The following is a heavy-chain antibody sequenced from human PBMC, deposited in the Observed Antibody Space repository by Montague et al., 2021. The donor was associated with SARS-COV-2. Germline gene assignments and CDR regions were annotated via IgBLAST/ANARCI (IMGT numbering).Heavy chain of an antibody. Sequence: SETLSLTCSRQCRGTQAHNGRAHVRTPVTSLARIPSIACRKNTNYNPSLNSRVTISVDTSKNQFSLKLTSVTAADTAVYFCARESDSYPSGTQYFDLWGRGTLVTVSS. V-gene: IGHV4-59*11. D-gene: IGHD5-18*01. J-gene: IGHJ2*01. CDR3: ARESDSYPSGTQYFDL. CDR2: IACRKNT. CDR1: CRGTQAHN.